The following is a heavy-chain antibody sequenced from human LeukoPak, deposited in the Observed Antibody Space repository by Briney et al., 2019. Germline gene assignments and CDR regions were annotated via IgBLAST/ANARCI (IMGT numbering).Heavy chain of an antibody. CDR1: GDTFTSYA. CDR3: ARGLEAAGTVGDY. V-gene: IGHV7-4-1*02. D-gene: IGHD6-13*01. J-gene: IGHJ4*02. CDR2: MNTNTGNP. Sequence: ASVKVSCKASGDTFTSYAMNWVRQAPGQGLEWMGWMNTNTGNPTYAQGFTGRFVFSLDTSVSTAYLQISSLKAEDTAVYYCARGLEAAGTVGDYWGQGTLVTVSS.